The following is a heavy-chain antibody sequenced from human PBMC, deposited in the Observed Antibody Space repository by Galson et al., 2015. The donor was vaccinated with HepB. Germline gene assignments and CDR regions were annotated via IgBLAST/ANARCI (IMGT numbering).Heavy chain of an antibody. D-gene: IGHD6-19*01. CDR1: GYTFTSYG. Sequence: SVKVSCKASGYTFTSYGISWVRQAPGQGLEWMGWISAYNGNTNYAQELQGRVTMTTDTSTSTAYMELRSLRSDDTAVYYCAVGYSSGWYPYFDYWGQGTLVTVSS. CDR3: AVGYSSGWYPYFDY. CDR2: ISAYNGNT. V-gene: IGHV1-18*04. J-gene: IGHJ4*02.